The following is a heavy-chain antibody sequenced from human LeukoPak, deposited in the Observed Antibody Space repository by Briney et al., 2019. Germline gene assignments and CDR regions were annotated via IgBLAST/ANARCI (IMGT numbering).Heavy chain of an antibody. D-gene: IGHD3-22*01. J-gene: IGHJ4*02. Sequence: GGSLRLSCAASGFTFSSYAMSWVRQAPGKGLEWVSAISGSGGSTYYADSVTGRFTISRDNSKNTLYLQMNGLRAEDTAVYYCAREVRGYYFDYWGQGTLVTVSS. V-gene: IGHV3-23*01. CDR2: ISGSGGST. CDR3: AREVRGYYFDY. CDR1: GFTFSSYA.